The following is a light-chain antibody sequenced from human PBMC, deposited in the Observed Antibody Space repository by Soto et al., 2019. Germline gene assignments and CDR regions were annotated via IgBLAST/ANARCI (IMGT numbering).Light chain of an antibody. CDR3: QQYNTWPYT. Sequence: EIVMTQSPATLYVSPGERATLSCRASQRVSNKLVWYQQKPGQAPRLLIYGASTRATDIPARFSASGSGTEFTLSISSLQSEDFAVYYCQQYNTWPYTFGQGTKLEIK. J-gene: IGKJ2*01. CDR1: QRVSNK. V-gene: IGKV3-15*01. CDR2: GAS.